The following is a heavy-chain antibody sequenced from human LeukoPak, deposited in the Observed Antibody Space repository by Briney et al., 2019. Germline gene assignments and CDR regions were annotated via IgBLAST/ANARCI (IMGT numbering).Heavy chain of an antibody. CDR3: ARGRLGELSLWDNWFDP. D-gene: IGHD3-16*02. CDR2: INHSGST. CDR1: GGSLSGYY. V-gene: IGHV4-34*01. J-gene: IGHJ5*02. Sequence: SETLSLTCAVYGGSLSGYYWSWIRQPPGKGLEWIGEINHSGSTNYNPSLKSRVTISVDTSKNQFSLKLSSVTAADTAVYYCARGRLGELSLWDNWFDPWGQGTLVTVSS.